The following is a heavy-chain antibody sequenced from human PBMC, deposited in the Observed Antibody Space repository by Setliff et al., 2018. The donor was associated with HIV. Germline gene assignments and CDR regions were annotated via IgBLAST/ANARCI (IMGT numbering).Heavy chain of an antibody. J-gene: IGHJ5*02. D-gene: IGHD6-19*01. CDR1: GGTFSTFSSSA. CDR3: ARGRAPAYSSGWHSPPYS. Sequence: GASVKVSCKASGGTFSTFSSSAISWVRQAPGQGLEWMGGVIPIFGTPKYPQKFQGRVTITADDSTTTAYMELSRLKPDDTAIYYCARGRAPAYSSGWHSPPYSWGQGTLVTVSS. CDR2: VIPIFGTP. V-gene: IGHV1-69*13.